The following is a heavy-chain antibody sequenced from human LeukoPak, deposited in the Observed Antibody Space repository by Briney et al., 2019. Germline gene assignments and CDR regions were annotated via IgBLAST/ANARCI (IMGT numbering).Heavy chain of an antibody. J-gene: IGHJ5*02. V-gene: IGHV3-48*04. CDR3: ARSRLPWGNWFDP. D-gene: IGHD3-16*01. Sequence: GGSLRLSCAASGFTFSSYSMNWVRQAPGKGLEWVSYISSSSSTIYYADSVKGRFTISRDNAKNSLYLQMNSLRAEDTAVYYCARSRLPWGNWFDPWAREPWSPSPQ. CDR1: GFTFSSYS. CDR2: ISSSSSTI.